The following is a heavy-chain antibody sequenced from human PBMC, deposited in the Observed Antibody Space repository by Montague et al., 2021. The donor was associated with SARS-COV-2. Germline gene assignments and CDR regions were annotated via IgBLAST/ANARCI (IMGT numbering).Heavy chain of an antibody. CDR3: ARRAGEGYGFRLGSFDS. CDR2: ICYSGST. Sequence: SETLSLTCTVSGGSISSSSCYWGWLRQPPGMGLEWIGSICYSGSTYYNPSLKSRVTISVDTSKNQFSLNLSSVTAADTAVYYCARRAGEGYGFRLGSFDSWGQGTLVTVSS. CDR1: GGSISSSSCY. D-gene: IGHD3-10*01. J-gene: IGHJ4*02. V-gene: IGHV4-39*01.